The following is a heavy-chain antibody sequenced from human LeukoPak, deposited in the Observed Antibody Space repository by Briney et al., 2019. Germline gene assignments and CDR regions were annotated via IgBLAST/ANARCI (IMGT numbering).Heavy chain of an antibody. V-gene: IGHV3-48*03. CDR3: SKLAVASADS. CDR1: GFSFSDYE. J-gene: IGHJ4*02. Sequence: PGGSLRLSCAASGFSFSDYEMNWVRQSPAKGLEWVSNISPNGGTKYYAGSVKGRFTISGDNAKNSLYLQMNSLRAEDTGVYFCSKLAVASADSWGQGTLVTVSS. D-gene: IGHD6-19*01. CDR2: ISPNGGTK.